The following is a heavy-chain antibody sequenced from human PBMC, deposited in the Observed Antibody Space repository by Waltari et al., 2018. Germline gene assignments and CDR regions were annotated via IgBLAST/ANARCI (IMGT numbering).Heavy chain of an antibody. CDR1: GSPFSGYA. Sequence: QVQLVESGGGVVQHGGPLRLSWAASGSPFSGYARHWCRRAPGKGLEWVAFIRYDGSNKYYADSVKGRFTISRDNSKNTLYLQMNSLRAEDTAVYYCAKDSKWFGETYPGYWGQGTLVTVSS. CDR2: IRYDGSNK. J-gene: IGHJ4*02. D-gene: IGHD3-10*01. V-gene: IGHV3-30*02. CDR3: AKDSKWFGETYPGY.